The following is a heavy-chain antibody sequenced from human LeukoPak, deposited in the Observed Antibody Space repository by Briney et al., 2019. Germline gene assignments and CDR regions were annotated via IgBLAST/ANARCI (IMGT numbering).Heavy chain of an antibody. Sequence: PGGSLRLSCAASGSTFSNYAMSWVRQAPGKGLEWVSGISGIGGCTYGADSVKGRFTISRDNSKNTLYLQMNSLRVEDTAMYFCAKDIQLSTWGLGTMVTVSS. CDR3: AKDIQLST. J-gene: IGHJ3*01. CDR1: GSTFSNYA. CDR2: ISGIGGCT. V-gene: IGHV3-23*01. D-gene: IGHD5-24*01.